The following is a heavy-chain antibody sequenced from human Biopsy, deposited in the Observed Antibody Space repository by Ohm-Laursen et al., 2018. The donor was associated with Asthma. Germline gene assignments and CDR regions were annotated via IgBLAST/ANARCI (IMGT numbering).Heavy chain of an antibody. D-gene: IGHD1-7*01. CDR3: VRFIDGTFFVDY. CDR1: GYTFSDSW. V-gene: IGHV5-51*03. CDR2: IFAANSEN. Sequence: GESLRISCKASGYTFSDSWIGWVRQMPGKGLEWMGIIFAANSENKYSPSFQGQVTISADMSISTAFLQWSSLKASDTAIYYCVRFIDGTFFVDYWGQGTLVTVSS. J-gene: IGHJ4*02.